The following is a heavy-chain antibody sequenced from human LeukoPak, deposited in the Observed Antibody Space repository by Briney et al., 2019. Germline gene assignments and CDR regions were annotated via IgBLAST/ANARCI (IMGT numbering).Heavy chain of an antibody. Sequence: PGGSLRLSCGASEFAFSDFYMTWIRQAPGKGLEWVSYISSSSSHTNYADSVKGRFTISRDNAKNSLYLQMNSLRAEDTAVYYCARTNLGSGWGFDYWGQGTLVTVSS. CDR3: ARTNLGSGWGFDY. CDR2: ISSSSSHT. D-gene: IGHD6-19*01. J-gene: IGHJ4*02. V-gene: IGHV3-11*06. CDR1: EFAFSDFY.